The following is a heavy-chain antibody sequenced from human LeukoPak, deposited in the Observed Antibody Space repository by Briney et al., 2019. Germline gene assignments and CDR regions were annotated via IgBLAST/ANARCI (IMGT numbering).Heavy chain of an antibody. CDR2: ISYDGSNK. CDR1: GFTFSSYG. CDR3: AKDSGVRRYRYYFDY. J-gene: IGHJ4*02. V-gene: IGHV3-30*18. D-gene: IGHD1-14*01. Sequence: GGSLRLSCAASGFTFSSYGMHWVHQAPGKGLEWVAVISYDGSNKYYADSVKGRFTISRDNSKNTLYLQMNSLRAEDTAVYYCAKDSGVRRYRYYFDYWGQGTLVTVSS.